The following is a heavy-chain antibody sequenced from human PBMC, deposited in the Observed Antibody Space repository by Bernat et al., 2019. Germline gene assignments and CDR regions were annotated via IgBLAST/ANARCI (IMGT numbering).Heavy chain of an antibody. CDR1: GGSFSGYY. D-gene: IGHD4-17*01. J-gene: IGHJ4*02. Sequence: VQLQQWGAGLLKPSETLSLTCAVYGGSFSGYYWSWIRQPPGKGLEWIGEINHSGSTNYNPSLKSRVTISVDTSKNQFSLKLSSVTAADTAVYYCARGGGRLTTVTPMDYRGQGTLVTVSS. CDR2: INHSGST. CDR3: ARGGGRLTTVTPMDY. V-gene: IGHV4-34*01.